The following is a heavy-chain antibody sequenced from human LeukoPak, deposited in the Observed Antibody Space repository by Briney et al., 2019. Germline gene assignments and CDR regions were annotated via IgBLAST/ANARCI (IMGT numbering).Heavy chain of an antibody. Sequence: GGSLRLSCAASGFTFSSYAMHWVRQAPGKGLEWVAVISYDGSNKYYADSVKGRFTISRDNSKNTLYLQMNSLRAEDTAVYYCAGGHYSDTLRVFDYWGQGTLVTVSS. J-gene: IGHJ4*02. D-gene: IGHD2-15*01. CDR3: AGGHYSDTLRVFDY. CDR1: GFTFSSYA. V-gene: IGHV3-30*01. CDR2: ISYDGSNK.